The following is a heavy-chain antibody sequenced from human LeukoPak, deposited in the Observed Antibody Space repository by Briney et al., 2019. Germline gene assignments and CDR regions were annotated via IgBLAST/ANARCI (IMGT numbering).Heavy chain of an antibody. CDR3: ARDPAAAGYYYYYYYMDV. D-gene: IGHD6-13*01. J-gene: IGHJ6*03. Sequence: GGSLRLSCAASGFTFCSYSMNWVRQAPGKGLEWVSYISSRSSTIYYADSVKGRFTISRDNAKNTLYLQMNSLRAEDTAVYYCARDPAAAGYYYYYYYMDVWGKGTTVTVSS. V-gene: IGHV3-48*04. CDR2: ISSRSSTI. CDR1: GFTFCSYS.